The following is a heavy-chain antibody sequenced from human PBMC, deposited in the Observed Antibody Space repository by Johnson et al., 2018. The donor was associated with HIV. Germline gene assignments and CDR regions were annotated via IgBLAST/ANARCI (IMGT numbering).Heavy chain of an antibody. V-gene: IGHV3-33*03. CDR3: AKVDRRGGAFDI. J-gene: IGHJ3*02. D-gene: IGHD3-10*01. CDR1: GFTFSDYG. Sequence: QEQLVESGGGVVQPGRSLRLSCAASGFTFSDYGMHWVRQAPGKGLEWVAVIWYDGSTKDYADSVRGRFTISRDNAKKTLYLQMNSLRAEDTAVYYCAKVDRRGGAFDIWGQGTMVTVSS. CDR2: IWYDGSTK.